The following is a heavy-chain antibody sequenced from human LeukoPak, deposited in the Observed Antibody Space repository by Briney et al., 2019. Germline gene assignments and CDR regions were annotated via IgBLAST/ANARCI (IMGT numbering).Heavy chain of an antibody. CDR2: ISGSGGST. J-gene: IGHJ3*02. CDR1: GFTFSSYA. CDR3: AKSSRYYDILTGPMAGDAFDI. Sequence: GGSLRLSCAASGFTFSSYAMSWVRQAPGKGLEWVSAISGSGGSTYYADSVKGRFTISRDNSKNTLYLQMNSLRAEDTAVYYRAKSSRYYDILTGPMAGDAFDIWGQGTMVTVSS. D-gene: IGHD3-9*01. V-gene: IGHV3-23*01.